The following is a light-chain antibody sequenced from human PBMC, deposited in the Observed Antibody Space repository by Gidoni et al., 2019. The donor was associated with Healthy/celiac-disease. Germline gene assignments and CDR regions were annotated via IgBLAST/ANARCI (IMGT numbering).Light chain of an antibody. CDR3: QQRSNWLT. Sequence: ELVLTQSPANLSLSPGDRATLSCRASQSVSSYLDWYQQKPGQAPRLLIYDASNRATGIPARFSGSGSGTDFTLTISSLEPEDFAVYYCQQRSNWLTFGGGTKVEIK. CDR2: DAS. CDR1: QSVSSY. V-gene: IGKV3-11*01. J-gene: IGKJ4*01.